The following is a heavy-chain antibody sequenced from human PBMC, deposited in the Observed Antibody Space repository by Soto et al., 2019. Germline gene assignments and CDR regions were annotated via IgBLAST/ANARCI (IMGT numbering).Heavy chain of an antibody. CDR1: GFTFSSYA. CDR3: ARDRIAAAVGYYGMDV. V-gene: IGHV3-30-3*01. D-gene: IGHD6-13*01. CDR2: ISYDGSNK. Sequence: PGGSLRLSCAASGFTFSSYAMHWVRQAPGKGLEWVAVISYDGSNKYYADSVKGRFTISRDNSKNTLYLQMNSLRAEDTAVYYCARDRIAAAVGYYGMDVWGQGTKVTVSS. J-gene: IGHJ6*02.